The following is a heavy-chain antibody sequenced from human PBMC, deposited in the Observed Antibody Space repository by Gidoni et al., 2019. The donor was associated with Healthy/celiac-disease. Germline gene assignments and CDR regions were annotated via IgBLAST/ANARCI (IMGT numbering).Heavy chain of an antibody. J-gene: IGHJ6*03. CDR1: GFTFSSYG. CDR3: ARDGCSSTSCYVSYYYYYMDV. D-gene: IGHD2-2*01. V-gene: IGHV3-33*01. Sequence: QVQLVESGGGVVQPGRSLRLSCAASGFTFSSYGMHWVRQAPGKGLEWVAVIWYDGSNKYYADSVKGRFTISRDNSKNTLYLQMNSLRAEDTAVYYCARDGCSSTSCYVSYYYYYMDVWGKGTTVTVSS. CDR2: IWYDGSNK.